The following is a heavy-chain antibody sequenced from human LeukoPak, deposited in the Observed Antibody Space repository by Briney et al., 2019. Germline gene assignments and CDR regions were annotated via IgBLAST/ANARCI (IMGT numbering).Heavy chain of an antibody. CDR3: VGGSYYFDY. D-gene: IGHD1-26*01. V-gene: IGHV3-74*01. Sequence: PGGSLTLSCTASGFTFSSYWMHWVRQAQGPGLVWVSRINSDGSTTSYADSVKGRITISRDNAKNTLYLQMNSLRAEDTAVYYCVGGSYYFDYWGQGTLVTVSS. CDR2: INSDGSTT. J-gene: IGHJ4*02. CDR1: GFTFSSYW.